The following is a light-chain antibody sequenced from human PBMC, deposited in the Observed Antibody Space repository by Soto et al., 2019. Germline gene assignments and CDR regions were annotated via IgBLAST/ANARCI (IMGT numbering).Light chain of an antibody. V-gene: IGKV1-12*01. CDR1: QDIRSW. Sequence: DIQMTQSPSSVSASVGDRVTITCRASQDIRSWLGWYQQKPGKAPKVLIYAASSLQSGVPSRFSGSGSGTDFTLTISRLQPEDFATYYCQQAYSFPLTICGGTRVEIK. CDR3: QQAYSFPLT. CDR2: AAS. J-gene: IGKJ4*01.